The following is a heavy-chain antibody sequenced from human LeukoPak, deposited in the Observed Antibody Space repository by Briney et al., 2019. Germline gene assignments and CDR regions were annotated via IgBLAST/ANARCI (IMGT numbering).Heavy chain of an antibody. CDR3: ARGRRRDGYNVSYYFDY. Sequence: ASVKVSCKASGGTFSSYAISWVRQAPGQGLEWMGGIIPIFGTANYAQKFQGRVTITADESTSTAYMELSSLRSEDTAVYYCARGRRRDGYNVSYYFDYWGQGTLVTVSS. J-gene: IGHJ4*02. CDR2: IIPIFGTA. CDR1: GGTFSSYA. V-gene: IGHV1-69*13. D-gene: IGHD5-24*01.